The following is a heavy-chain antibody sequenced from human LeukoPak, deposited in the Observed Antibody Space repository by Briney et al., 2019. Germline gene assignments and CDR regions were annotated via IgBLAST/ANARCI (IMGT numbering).Heavy chain of an antibody. Sequence: AASVKVSCKASGYTFTSYGISWVRQAPGQGLEWMGWISAYNGNTNYAQKLQGRVTMTTDTSTSTAYMELRSLRSDDTAVCYCARHRGMVRGVINNWFDPWGQGTLVTVSS. CDR3: ARHRGMVRGVINNWFDP. J-gene: IGHJ5*02. CDR2: ISAYNGNT. V-gene: IGHV1-18*01. D-gene: IGHD3-10*01. CDR1: GYTFTSYG.